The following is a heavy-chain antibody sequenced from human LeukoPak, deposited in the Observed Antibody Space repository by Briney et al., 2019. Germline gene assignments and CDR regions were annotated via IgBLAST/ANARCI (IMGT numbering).Heavy chain of an antibody. CDR1: GGSFSGYY. CDR3: ERGRGLLGYCSGGSCYRGSRSAFDI. Sequence: AETLSLTCAVYGGSFSGYYWSWIRQPPGKGLEWIGEINHRVSTNYNPSLKSRVTISVDTSKNQFSLKLSSVTAADTAVYYCERGRGLLGYCSGGSCYRGSRSAFDIWGQGTMVTVSS. CDR2: INHRVST. V-gene: IGHV4-34*01. J-gene: IGHJ3*02. D-gene: IGHD2-15*01.